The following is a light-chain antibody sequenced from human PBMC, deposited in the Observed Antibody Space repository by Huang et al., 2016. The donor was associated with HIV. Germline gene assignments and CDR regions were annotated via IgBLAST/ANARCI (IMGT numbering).Light chain of an antibody. J-gene: IGKJ5*01. CDR3: QQRNTWPPT. Sequence: EIVLTQSPATLSLSPGERATLSCRASQSIISYLAWYQHKPGQAPRLLIYDTSNRATGIQARFSGSGSGTDFTLTIGSLEPEDFAVYYCQQRNTWPPTFGQGTRLEI. CDR1: QSIISY. CDR2: DTS. V-gene: IGKV3-11*01.